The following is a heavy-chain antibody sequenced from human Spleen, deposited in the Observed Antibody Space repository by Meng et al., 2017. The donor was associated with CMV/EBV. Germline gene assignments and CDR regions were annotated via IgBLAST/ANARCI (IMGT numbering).Heavy chain of an antibody. CDR1: GGTGRSYA. CDR2: ISYDGSNK. V-gene: IGHV3-30-3*01. Sequence: GESRKISWAAAGGTGRSYAMHWVRQAPGKGLEWVAVISYDGSNKYYADSVKGRFTISRDNSKNTLYLQMNSLRAEDTAVYYCARDRYSSSSRSGYYYYGMDVWGQGTTVTVSS. J-gene: IGHJ6*02. CDR3: ARDRYSSSSRSGYYYYGMDV. D-gene: IGHD6-6*01.